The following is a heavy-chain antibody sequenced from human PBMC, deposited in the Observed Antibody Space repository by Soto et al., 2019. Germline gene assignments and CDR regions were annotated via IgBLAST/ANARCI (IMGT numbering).Heavy chain of an antibody. V-gene: IGHV3-23*01. CDR2: ITGGGGAT. CDR1: GFTFNNYA. D-gene: IGHD2-2*02. CDR3: AIDFIGTVPGVIEGGGWDS. J-gene: IGHJ4*02. Sequence: EVHLLESGGGLVQPGGSLRLSCAASGFTFNNYAMSWVRQAPGKGLEWVSIITGGGGATYYADSVKGRFTISRNNSKNTLGLQMDSLRAEDTAVFYWAIDFIGTVPGVIEGGGWDSWGQGTLVTVST.